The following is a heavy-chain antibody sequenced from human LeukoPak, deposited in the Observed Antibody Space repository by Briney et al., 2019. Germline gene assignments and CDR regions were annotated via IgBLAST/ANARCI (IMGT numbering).Heavy chain of an antibody. D-gene: IGHD6-19*01. CDR3: ARNLGIAVAGNFDY. Sequence: ASVKVSCKASGYTFTSYGISWVRQAPGQGLEWMGWISAYNGNTNYAQKLQGRVTMTTDTSTSTAYMEPRSLRSDDTAVYYCARNLGIAVAGNFDYWGQGTLVTVSS. CDR1: GYTFTSYG. V-gene: IGHV1-18*01. J-gene: IGHJ4*02. CDR2: ISAYNGNT.